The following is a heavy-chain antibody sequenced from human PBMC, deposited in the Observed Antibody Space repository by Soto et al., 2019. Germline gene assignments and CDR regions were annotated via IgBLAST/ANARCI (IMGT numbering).Heavy chain of an antibody. CDR1: GGTFSNYA. Sequence: QVQLVQSGAEVKKPGSSVKVSCKASGGTFSNYAITWVRQAPGQGLEWLGRIIPIFGTRDYAQTFQGGVTITADDATTTGYKELSSLRSDDTDVYYCAKDGGREGYFGNWFDPLGQGTLVTVSS. CDR2: IIPIFGTR. D-gene: IGHD2-15*01. J-gene: IGHJ5*02. V-gene: IGHV1-69*15. CDR3: AKDGGREGYFGNWFDP.